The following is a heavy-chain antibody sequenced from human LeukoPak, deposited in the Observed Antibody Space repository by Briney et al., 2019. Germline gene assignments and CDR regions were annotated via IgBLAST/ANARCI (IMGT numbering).Heavy chain of an antibody. CDR2: ISYDGSNK. Sequence: PGRSLRLSCAASGFTFSSYAMHWVRQAPGKGLEWVAVISYDGSNKYYADSVKGRFTISRDNSKNTLYLQMNSLRAEDTAMYYCARGRVRGVIYTYYYGMDVWGKGTTVTVSS. CDR1: GFTFSSYA. D-gene: IGHD3-10*01. CDR3: ARGRVRGVIYTYYYGMDV. J-gene: IGHJ6*04. V-gene: IGHV3-30*04.